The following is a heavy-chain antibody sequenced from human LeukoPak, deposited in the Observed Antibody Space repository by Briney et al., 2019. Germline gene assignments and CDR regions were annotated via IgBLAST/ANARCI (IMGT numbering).Heavy chain of an antibody. D-gene: IGHD3-3*01. V-gene: IGHV1-18*01. Sequence: ASVKVSCKASGHTFTSYGISWVRQAPGQGLEWMGWISAYNGNTNYAQKLQGRVTMTTDTSTSTAYMELRSLRSDDTAVYYCARVPDLRFLEWLSPFDYWGQGTLVTVSS. CDR1: GHTFTSYG. CDR3: ARVPDLRFLEWLSPFDY. CDR2: ISAYNGNT. J-gene: IGHJ4*02.